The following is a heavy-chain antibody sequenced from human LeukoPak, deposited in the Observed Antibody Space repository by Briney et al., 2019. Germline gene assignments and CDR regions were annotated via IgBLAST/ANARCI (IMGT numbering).Heavy chain of an antibody. V-gene: IGHV4-34*01. Sequence: PSETLSLTCAVYGGSFSGYYWSWIRRPPGKGLEWIGEINHSGSTNYNPALKSRVTISVDTSKNQFYLKLSSVTAADTAVYDCARQTLVGATALDYWGQGTLVTVSS. J-gene: IGHJ4*02. CDR2: INHSGST. CDR3: ARQTLVGATALDY. CDR1: GGSFSGYY. D-gene: IGHD1-26*01.